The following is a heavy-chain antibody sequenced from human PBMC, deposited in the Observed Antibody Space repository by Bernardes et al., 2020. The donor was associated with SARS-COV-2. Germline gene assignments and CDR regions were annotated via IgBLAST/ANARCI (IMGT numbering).Heavy chain of an antibody. V-gene: IGHV3-66*02. D-gene: IGHD6-19*01. Sequence: GGSLRLSCVASGFTFSNYLFSWFRQAPGKGLEWVSVIYSGGSTYYADSAKGQFTISRDGSTNTLYLQMNSLSVEDTAIYYCARGIAVAQGAFDIWGQGTMVSVSS. CDR3: ARGIAVAQGAFDI. J-gene: IGHJ3*02. CDR2: IYSGGST. CDR1: GFTFSNYL.